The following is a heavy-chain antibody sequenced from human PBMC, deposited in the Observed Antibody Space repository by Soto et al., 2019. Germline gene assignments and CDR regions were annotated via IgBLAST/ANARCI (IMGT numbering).Heavy chain of an antibody. CDR3: ARDGGAY. V-gene: IGHV3-30-3*01. CDR1: GFTFSSYA. J-gene: IGHJ4*02. Sequence: QVQLVESGGGVVQPGRSLRLSCAASGFTFSSYAMHWVRRAPGKGLEWMAVMSYDGSNKYYADSVKGRFTISIDNSKNTLYLQMNSLRPGDTALYYCARDGGAYWGQGTLVIVSS. CDR2: MSYDGSNK. D-gene: IGHD3-16*01.